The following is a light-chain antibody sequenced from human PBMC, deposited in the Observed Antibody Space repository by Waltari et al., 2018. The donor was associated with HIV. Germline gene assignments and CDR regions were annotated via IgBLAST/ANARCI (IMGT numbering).Light chain of an antibody. CDR3: ATWDDSLSAVV. CDR1: SFNIGRNY. CDR2: RNN. V-gene: IGLV1-47*01. Sequence: QSVVIQPPSASGTPGQRVTISCTGNSFNIGRNYVYWYQQFPGTAPKFLIYRNNQRPSGVPDRFSASKSGTSASLAISGLRSEDEANYDCATWDDSLSAVVFGEGTNLTVL. J-gene: IGLJ2*01.